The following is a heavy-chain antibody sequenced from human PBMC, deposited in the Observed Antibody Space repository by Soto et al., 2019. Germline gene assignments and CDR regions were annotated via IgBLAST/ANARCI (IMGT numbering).Heavy chain of an antibody. CDR3: ARNKALGDHLDY. CDR2: IYYSGST. V-gene: IGHV4-59*01. D-gene: IGHD2-21*01. Sequence: ASETLSLTCTVSGGSISSYYWSWIRQPPGKGLEWIGYIYYSGSTNYNPSLKSRVTISVDTSKNQFSLKLSSVTAADTAVYYCARNKALGDHLDYWGQGTLVTVSS. J-gene: IGHJ4*02. CDR1: GGSISSYY.